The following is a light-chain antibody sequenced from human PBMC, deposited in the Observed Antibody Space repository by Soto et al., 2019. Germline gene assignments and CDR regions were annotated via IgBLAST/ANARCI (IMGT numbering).Light chain of an antibody. J-gene: IGKJ1*01. CDR1: QSVSSSY. CDR3: QQYGNSPWT. V-gene: IGKV3-20*01. CDR2: GAS. Sequence: EIVLTQSPGTLSLFPGDRATLSCRASQSVSSSYLSWYQQKPGQAPRVLIYGASTRATGIPDRFSGSGSGTDVTLTISRLEPEDFAVYYCQQYGNSPWTFGQGTKVEIK.